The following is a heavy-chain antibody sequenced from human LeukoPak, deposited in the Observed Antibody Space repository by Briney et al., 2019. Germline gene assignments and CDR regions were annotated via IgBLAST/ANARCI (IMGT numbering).Heavy chain of an antibody. CDR3: AKDQRGGTYVRTYYFDY. CDR2: ISGSGGST. D-gene: IGHD1-26*01. J-gene: IGHJ4*02. CDR1: GFTFSSYG. Sequence: PGGSLRLSCAASGFTFSSYGMSWVRQAPGKGLEWVSAISGSGGSTYYADSVMGRFTISRDNSKNTLYLQMNSLRAEDTAVYYCAKDQRGGTYVRTYYFDYWGQGTLVTVSS. V-gene: IGHV3-23*01.